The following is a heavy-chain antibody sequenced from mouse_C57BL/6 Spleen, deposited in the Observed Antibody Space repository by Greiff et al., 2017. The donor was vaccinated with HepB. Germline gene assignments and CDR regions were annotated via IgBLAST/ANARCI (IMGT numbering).Heavy chain of an antibody. CDR2: ISNGGGST. J-gene: IGHJ1*03. V-gene: IGHV5-12*01. CDR1: GFTFSDYY. CDR3: ARGGYGYFDV. Sequence: EVKLMESGGGLVQPGGSLKLSCAASGFTFSDYYMYWVRQTPEKRLEWVAYISNGGGSTYYPDTVKGRFTISRDNAKNTLYLQMSRLKSEDTAMYYCARGGYGYFDVWGTGTTVTVSS.